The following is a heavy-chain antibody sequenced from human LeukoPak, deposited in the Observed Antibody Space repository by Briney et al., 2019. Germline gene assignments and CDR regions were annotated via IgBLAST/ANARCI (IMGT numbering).Heavy chain of an antibody. D-gene: IGHD3-22*01. CDR1: GGSISNYY. Sequence: SETLSLTCTVSGGSISNYYLNWIRQPPGKGLEWVGHIYYSGSTSYNPSLKSRVTISVDTSKNQFSLKLSSVTAADTAVYYCARAWYYYDSSGYYPFDYWGQGTLVTVSS. V-gene: IGHV4-59*12. CDR2: IYYSGST. J-gene: IGHJ4*02. CDR3: ARAWYYYDSSGYYPFDY.